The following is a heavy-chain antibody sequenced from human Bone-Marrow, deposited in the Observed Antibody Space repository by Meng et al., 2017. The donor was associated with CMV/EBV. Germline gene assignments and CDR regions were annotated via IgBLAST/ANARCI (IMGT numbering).Heavy chain of an antibody. Sequence: ASVKVSCKASGYTFTGYYMHWVRQAPGQGLEWMGWINPNSGGTNYAQKFQGRVTMTRDTSISTAYMGLSRLRSDDTAVYYCARSYDFWSGYYQINYYYGMDVWGQGTTVTVSS. CDR3: ARSYDFWSGYYQINYYYGMDV. V-gene: IGHV1-2*02. CDR1: GYTFTGYY. CDR2: INPNSGGT. D-gene: IGHD3-3*01. J-gene: IGHJ6*02.